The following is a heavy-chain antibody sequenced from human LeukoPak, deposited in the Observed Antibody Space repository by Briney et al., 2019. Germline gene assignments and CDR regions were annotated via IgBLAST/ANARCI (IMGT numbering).Heavy chain of an antibody. CDR2: IKSKTDGGTT. CDR3: TTDLLDY. J-gene: IGHJ4*02. CDR1: GFTLFTFNNAW. Sequence: PGGSLRLSCTASGFTLFTFNNAWMSWVRQTPGKGLERIGRIKSKTDGGTTEYTVPVKGRFSIERDDSKNTVYLQVNSLKTEDTAVYYCTTDLLDYWGQGTLVTVSS. V-gene: IGHV3-15*01.